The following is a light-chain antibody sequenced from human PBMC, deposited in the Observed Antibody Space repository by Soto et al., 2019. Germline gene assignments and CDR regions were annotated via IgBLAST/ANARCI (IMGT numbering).Light chain of an antibody. CDR3: QQYGSSPTT. J-gene: IGKJ1*01. CDR2: GAS. V-gene: IGKV3-20*01. Sequence: VLTQSPGTLSFSPGERATLSCRASQSVSSSYLAWYQQKPGQAPRLLIYGASSRATGIPDRFSGSGSGTDFTLTISRLEPEDFAVYYCQQYGSSPTTFGQGTKVDIK. CDR1: QSVSSSY.